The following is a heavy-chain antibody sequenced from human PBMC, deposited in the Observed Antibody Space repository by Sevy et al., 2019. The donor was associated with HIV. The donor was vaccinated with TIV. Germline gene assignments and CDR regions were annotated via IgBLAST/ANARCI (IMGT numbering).Heavy chain of an antibody. CDR3: LANDSDGRAYFYY. J-gene: IGHJ4*02. Sequence: SETLSLTCAVSGGSIIGNNWWSWVRQAPGKGLEWIGEIYHTGSTHYNPSVRGRVTISLDKSKNQLSLKLDSVTAADTAVYYCLANDSDGRAYFYYWGQGILVTVSS. CDR1: GGSIIGNNW. V-gene: IGHV4-4*02. CDR2: IYHTGST. D-gene: IGHD3-16*01.